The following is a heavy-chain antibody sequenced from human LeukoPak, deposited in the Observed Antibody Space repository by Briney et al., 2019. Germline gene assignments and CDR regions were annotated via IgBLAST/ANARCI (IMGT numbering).Heavy chain of an antibody. D-gene: IGHD1-1*01. J-gene: IGHJ5*02. CDR1: GFTFSRSA. V-gene: IGHV3-23*01. Sequence: GSLRLSCAASGFTFSRSAMTWVRQGPGTGLEFVASIIYSGGATYYADSVKGRFTISRDNSKNTLYLQMNSLRAEDTALYYCAKGDTTDNSYNYFAPWGQGTLVTVSS. CDR2: IIYSGGAT. CDR3: AKGDTTDNSYNYFAP.